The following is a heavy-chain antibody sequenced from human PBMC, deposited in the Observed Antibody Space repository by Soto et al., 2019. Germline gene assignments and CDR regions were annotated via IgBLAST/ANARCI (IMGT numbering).Heavy chain of an antibody. V-gene: IGHV1-46*01. CDR2: INPSGGCT. CDR3: ARGRLFRAYYYDSSGYSPFGY. D-gene: IGHD3-22*01. CDR1: GYTFTSYY. Sequence: ASVKVSCKASGYTFTSYYMHWVRQAPGQGLEWMGIINPSGGCTSYAQKFQGRVTMTRDTSTSTVYMELSSLRSEDTAVYYCARGRLFRAYYYDSSGYSPFGYWGQGTLVTVSS. J-gene: IGHJ4*02.